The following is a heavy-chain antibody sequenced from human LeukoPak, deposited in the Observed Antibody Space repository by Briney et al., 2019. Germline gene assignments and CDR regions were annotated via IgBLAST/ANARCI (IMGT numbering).Heavy chain of an antibody. Sequence: GGSLRLSCAASGFTFRSYSMNWVRQAPGKGLEWVSSISSSSNYIYYSDSVKGRFTISRDNAKNSLYLQMNSLRAEDTAVYYCARDSITTDYYMDVWGKGTTVTASS. D-gene: IGHD4-11*01. CDR1: GFTFRSYS. V-gene: IGHV3-21*01. CDR2: ISSSSNYI. J-gene: IGHJ6*03. CDR3: ARDSITTDYYMDV.